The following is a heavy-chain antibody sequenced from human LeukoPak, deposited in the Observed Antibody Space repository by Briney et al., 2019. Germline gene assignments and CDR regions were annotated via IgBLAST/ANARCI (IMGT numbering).Heavy chain of an antibody. J-gene: IGHJ4*02. CDR3: ATDPTTVINPLPLEY. V-gene: IGHV3-15*01. CDR2: IKSKIDGGTT. D-gene: IGHD4-23*01. Sequence: GGSLRLSCAASGFTFSDAWMSWVRQAPGKGLEWVGRIKSKIDGGTTDYAAPVKGRFTISRDDSKNTLYLHMNSLRTEDTAVYYCATDPTTVINPLPLEYWGQGTLVTVSS. CDR1: GFTFSDAW.